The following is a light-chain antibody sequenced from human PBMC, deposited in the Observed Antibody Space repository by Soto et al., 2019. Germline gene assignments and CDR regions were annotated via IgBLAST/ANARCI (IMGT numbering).Light chain of an antibody. CDR3: QQYNSYPLT. J-gene: IGKJ4*01. CDR2: KAS. CDR1: QSISSW. V-gene: IGKV1-5*03. Sequence: DIQMTQSPSTLSTSVGERVTITCRASQSISSWLAWYQQKPGKAPKLLIYKASGLENGVPSRFSGSGSGTEFTLTISSLQPDDFATYYCQQYNSYPLTFGGGTKVDIK.